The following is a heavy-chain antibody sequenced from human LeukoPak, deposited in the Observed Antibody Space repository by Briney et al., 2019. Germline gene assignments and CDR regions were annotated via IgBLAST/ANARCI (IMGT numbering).Heavy chain of an antibody. D-gene: IGHD3-10*01. J-gene: IGHJ4*02. CDR3: ARGVIAVMVRGSYYFDY. V-gene: IGHV4-30-4*01. CDR2: IYYSGST. Sequence: SETLSLTCTVSGGSISSGDYYWSWIRQPPGKGLEWIGYIYYSGSTYYNPSLKSRVTISVDTSKNQFSLKLSSVTAADTAVYYCARGVIAVMVRGSYYFDYWGQGTLVTVSS. CDR1: GGSISSGDYY.